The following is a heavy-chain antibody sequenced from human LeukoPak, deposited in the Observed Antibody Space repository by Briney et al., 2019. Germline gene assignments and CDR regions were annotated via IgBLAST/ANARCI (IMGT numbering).Heavy chain of an antibody. V-gene: IGHV3-23*01. CDR3: AKDRTPSSYVVTASPTFDY. J-gene: IGHJ4*02. CDR1: GFTFSSYA. Sequence: PGGSLRLSCAASGFTFSSYAMHWVRQAPGKGLEWVSAISGSGGSTYYADSVKGRFTISRDNSKNTLYLQMNSLRAEDTAVYYCAKDRTPSSYVVTASPTFDYWGQGTLVTVSS. D-gene: IGHD2-21*02. CDR2: ISGSGGST.